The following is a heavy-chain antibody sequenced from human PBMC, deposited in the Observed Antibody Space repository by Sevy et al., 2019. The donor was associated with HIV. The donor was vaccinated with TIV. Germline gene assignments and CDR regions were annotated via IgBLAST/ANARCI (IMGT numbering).Heavy chain of an antibody. Sequence: GGSLRLSCAASGFTFSKAWMSWVRQAPGKGLEWVGRIKSNTDGGTTDYVEPVKGRFTMSRDDSKNTLYLQVNSLKTDDTAVYYCTTKKDFWSGYFYFDYWGQGTLVPVSS. CDR3: TTKKDFWSGYFYFDY. CDR1: GFTFSKAW. CDR2: IKSNTDGGTT. J-gene: IGHJ4*02. V-gene: IGHV3-15*01. D-gene: IGHD3-3*01.